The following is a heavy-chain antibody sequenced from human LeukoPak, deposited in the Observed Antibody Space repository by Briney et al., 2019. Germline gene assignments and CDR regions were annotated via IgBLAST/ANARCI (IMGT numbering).Heavy chain of an antibody. V-gene: IGHV4-4*02. D-gene: IGHD5-18*01. CDR2: IYHSGST. J-gene: IGHJ5*02. CDR3: ARDHEVDTAMDWFDP. CDR1: GGSISGSNW. Sequence: PSETLSLTCAVSGGSISGSNWWSWVRQPPGKGLEWIGEIYHSGSTNYNPSLKSRVTISVDKSKNQFSLKLSSVTAADTAVYYCARDHEVDTAMDWFDPWGQGTLVTVSS.